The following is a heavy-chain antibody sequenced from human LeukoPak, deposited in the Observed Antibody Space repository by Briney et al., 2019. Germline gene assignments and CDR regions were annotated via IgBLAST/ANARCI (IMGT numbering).Heavy chain of an antibody. Sequence: ASVKVSCKASGYTFTGYYMHWVRQAPGQGLEWMGWINPNSGGTNYAQKFQGRVTMTRDTSISTAYMELSRLRSDDTAVYYCARGDDILTRFYYYYGMDVWGQGTTVTVSS. J-gene: IGHJ6*02. CDR3: ARGDDILTRFYYYYGMDV. CDR2: INPNSGGT. V-gene: IGHV1-2*02. CDR1: GYTFTGYY. D-gene: IGHD3-9*01.